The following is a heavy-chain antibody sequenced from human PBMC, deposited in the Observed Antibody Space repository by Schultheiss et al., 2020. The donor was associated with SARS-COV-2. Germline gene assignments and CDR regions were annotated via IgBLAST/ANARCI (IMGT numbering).Heavy chain of an antibody. CDR1: GYTFTGYY. CDR3: ARDLGGYCSSTSCSDY. Sequence: ASVKVSCKASGYTFTGYYMHWVRQAPGQGLEWMGWINPNSGGTNYAQKFQGRVTMTRDTSISTAYMELSRLRSDDTAVYYCARDLGGYCSSTSCSDYWGQGTLVTVSS. CDR2: INPNSGGT. J-gene: IGHJ4*02. V-gene: IGHV1-2*02. D-gene: IGHD2-2*01.